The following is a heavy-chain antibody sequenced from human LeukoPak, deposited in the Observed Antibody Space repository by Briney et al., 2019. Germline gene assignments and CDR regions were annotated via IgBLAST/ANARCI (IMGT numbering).Heavy chain of an antibody. CDR1: GFTFSDYG. J-gene: IGHJ6*03. Sequence: GGTLRLSCAASGFTFSDYGMSWVRQAPGKGLEWVSTISGRGGGSFFADSVKGRFTISRDNSKNTLYLQMNSLRAEDTAVYYCAKQGRDWLRDYYYYMDVWGKGTTVTISS. CDR2: ISGRGGGS. V-gene: IGHV3-23*01. CDR3: AKQGRDWLRDYYYYMDV. D-gene: IGHD3-9*01.